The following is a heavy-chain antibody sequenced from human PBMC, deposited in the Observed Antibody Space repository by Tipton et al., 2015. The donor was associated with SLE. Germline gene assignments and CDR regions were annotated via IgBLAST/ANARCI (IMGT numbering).Heavy chain of an antibody. Sequence: LRLSCTVSGASFSNHYWSWIRQPAGKGLEWIGRIYTSGSTNYNPSLKSRVTISVDTSKNQFSLRLSSVTAADTAVYYCARGVAFDIWGQGTMVTVSS. CDR1: GASFSNHY. CDR2: IYTSGST. J-gene: IGHJ3*02. CDR3: ARGVAFDI. V-gene: IGHV4-4*07.